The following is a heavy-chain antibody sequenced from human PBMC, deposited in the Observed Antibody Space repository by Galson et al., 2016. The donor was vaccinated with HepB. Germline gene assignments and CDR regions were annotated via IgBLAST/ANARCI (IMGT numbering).Heavy chain of an antibody. Sequence: ETLSLTCSVSSGGSISGYYWSWIRQPPGKALEWIGYMYMYKSGSTKYNPSLKSRVTISVDTSKNQSSLKLSSVTAADTAVYFCARERWTAAGTFYFDYWGQGTMLTVSS. CDR3: ARERWTAAGTFYFDY. D-gene: IGHD6-13*01. V-gene: IGHV4-59*01. J-gene: IGHJ4*02. CDR2: MYKSGST. CDR1: SGGSISGYY.